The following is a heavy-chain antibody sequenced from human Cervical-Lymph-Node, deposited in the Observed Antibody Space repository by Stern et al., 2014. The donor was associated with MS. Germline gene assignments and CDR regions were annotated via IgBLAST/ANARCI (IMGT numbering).Heavy chain of an antibody. D-gene: IGHD4-17*01. CDR1: GFTSNDYS. CDR2: ISWDSGST. Sequence: EVQLVESGGGLVQPGTSLRLSCAASGFTSNDYSMHWVRQAPGKGLEWVSGISWDSGSTGYAASGKGRFAIPRDNAKISLFLHMNSLRPDDTAFYYCAKTTVTTRPFEYWGQGILVTVSS. V-gene: IGHV3-9*02. CDR3: AKTTVTTRPFEY. J-gene: IGHJ4*02.